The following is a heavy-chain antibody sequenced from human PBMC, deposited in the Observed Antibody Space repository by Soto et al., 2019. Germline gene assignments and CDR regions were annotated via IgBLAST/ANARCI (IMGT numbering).Heavy chain of an antibody. D-gene: IGHD6-19*01. CDR3: AKDGFSLSVNWFDP. CDR2: ISGGGVDT. CDR1: GFTFSSYA. Sequence: PGGSLRLSWAVSGFTFSSYAMSWVRQAPGKGLEWVSAISGGGVDTYYADSVKGRFTISRDNSKNTLYLQMNSLRAEDTAVYYCAKDGFSLSVNWFDPWGQGTLVTVSS. V-gene: IGHV3-23*01. J-gene: IGHJ5*02.